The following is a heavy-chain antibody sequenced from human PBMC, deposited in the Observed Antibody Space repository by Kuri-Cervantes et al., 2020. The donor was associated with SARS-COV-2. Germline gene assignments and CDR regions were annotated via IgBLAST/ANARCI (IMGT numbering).Heavy chain of an antibody. CDR2: VKTNSGNT. J-gene: IGHJ4*02. V-gene: IGHV1-8*01. CDR1: ETTFPNYD. Sequence: SVTVSCKAPETTFPNYDINWVRQATGQGLEWMGMVKTNSGNTLYAQIFQGRVTMTRDTSTSTVYLELSSLTSEDTAIYYCYCAPKEGFDSWGQGTLVTVSS. D-gene: IGHD2-21*01. CDR3: YCAPKEGFDS.